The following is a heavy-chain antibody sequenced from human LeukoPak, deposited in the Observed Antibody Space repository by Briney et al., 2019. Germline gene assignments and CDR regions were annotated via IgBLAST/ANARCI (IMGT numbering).Heavy chain of an antibody. CDR1: GFTFSDYA. Sequence: GGCLRLSCAASGFTFSDYAMSWVRQAPGKGLEWVSTISGSAGSTYYADSVKGRFTISRDNSKNTLYLQMNSLGAEDTAVYYCAKSQRGYDSGTSYWGQGTLVTVSS. CDR2: ISGSAGST. CDR3: AKSQRGYDSGTSY. V-gene: IGHV3-23*01. J-gene: IGHJ4*02. D-gene: IGHD3-10*01.